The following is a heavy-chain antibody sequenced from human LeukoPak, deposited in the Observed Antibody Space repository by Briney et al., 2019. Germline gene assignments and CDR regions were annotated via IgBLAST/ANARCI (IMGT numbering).Heavy chain of an antibody. D-gene: IGHD6-19*01. Sequence: SQTLSLTCTVSGGSISSYYWNWIRQPAGKGLEWIGRIYSSGSSDYNPSFKSRVTMSVDMSKSQISLKLSSVTAADTAVYHCARGGYSSGRAFDYWGQGTLVTVSS. V-gene: IGHV4-4*07. J-gene: IGHJ4*02. CDR3: ARGGYSSGRAFDY. CDR1: GGSISSYY. CDR2: IYSSGSS.